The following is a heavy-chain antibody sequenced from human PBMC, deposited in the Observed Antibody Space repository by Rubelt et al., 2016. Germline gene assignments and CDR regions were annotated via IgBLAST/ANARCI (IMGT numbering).Heavy chain of an antibody. CDR2: IWYDGSDK. D-gene: IGHD4-11*01. CDR1: GFTFSSYG. Sequence: PGRSLRLSCAASGFTFSSYGLHWVRQAPGKGLEWVAVIWYDGSDKFYADSVRGRFTISRDNSKNTLYLQMDSLRVEDTAVYYCARGLQDEPGYYYFYMDVWGKGTTVTVSS. J-gene: IGHJ6*03. CDR3: ARGLQDEPGYYYFYMDV. V-gene: IGHV3-33*01.